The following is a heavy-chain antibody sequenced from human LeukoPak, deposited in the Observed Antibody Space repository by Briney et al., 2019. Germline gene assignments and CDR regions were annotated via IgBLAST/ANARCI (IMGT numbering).Heavy chain of an antibody. Sequence: GGSLRLSCVASGFTFRTYWMHWVRQVPGKGPVWLSRINPDGSSTTYADSVKGRFTISRDNAKNMLYLQINSLRVEDTAIYYCARGGKLEPAAMPTWGQGSLVVVSS. CDR3: ARGGKLEPAAMPT. CDR2: INPDGSST. D-gene: IGHD2-2*01. V-gene: IGHV3-74*01. CDR1: GFTFRTYW. J-gene: IGHJ5*02.